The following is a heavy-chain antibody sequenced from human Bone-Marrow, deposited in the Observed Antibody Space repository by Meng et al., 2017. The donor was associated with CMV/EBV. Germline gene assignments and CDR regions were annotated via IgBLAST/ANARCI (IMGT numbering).Heavy chain of an antibody. D-gene: IGHD2-15*01. CDR1: DSVSSNSAA. Sequence: DSVSSNSAAWNWIRQSPSRGLEWLGRTYYRSKWYNDYAVSVKSRITINPDTSKNQFSLQLNSVTPEDTAVYYCARESCSGGSCYSPWWGQGTLVTVSS. V-gene: IGHV6-1*01. J-gene: IGHJ4*02. CDR2: TYYRSKWYN. CDR3: ARESCSGGSCYSPW.